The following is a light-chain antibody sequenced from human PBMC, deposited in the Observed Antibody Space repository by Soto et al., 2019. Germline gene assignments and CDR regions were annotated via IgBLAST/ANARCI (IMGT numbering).Light chain of an antibody. Sequence: EIVLTQSPGTLSLSPGERATLSCRASQSISSYLAWYQQKPGQAPRLLIYGASSMATGIPDRFSGSGSGTDFSLTITRLEPGDFAVYYCQQSCSYPGTFGQGTKLEIK. J-gene: IGKJ2*01. CDR1: QSISSY. CDR3: QQSCSYPGT. V-gene: IGKV3-20*01. CDR2: GAS.